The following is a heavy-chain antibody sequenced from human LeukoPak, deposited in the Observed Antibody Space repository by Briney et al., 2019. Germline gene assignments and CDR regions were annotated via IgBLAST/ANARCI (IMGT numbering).Heavy chain of an antibody. CDR1: GFTVSSYH. D-gene: IGHD6-19*01. CDR2: IYSGGST. V-gene: IGHV3-66*01. CDR3: ARGSGWDFDY. Sequence: GGSLRLSCAASGFTVSSYHMYWVRQAPGKGLEWVSFIYSGGSTYYADSVKGRFTISRDNSKNTLYLQMNSLRAEDTAVYYCARGSGWDFDYWGQGTLVTVSS. J-gene: IGHJ4*02.